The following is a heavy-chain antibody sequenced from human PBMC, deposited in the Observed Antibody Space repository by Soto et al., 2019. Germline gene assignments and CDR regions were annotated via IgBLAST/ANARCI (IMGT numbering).Heavy chain of an antibody. Sequence: ASVKVSCTTSGYSFTAYKLHWVRQAPGHGLEWMGWVDPNGGGSNSAQKFQGSVTMTWHTSITTAYLDLTRLTTNDTATYFCATWVDYGDFEGFDFWGQGTLVTVSS. CDR1: GYSFTAYK. V-gene: IGHV1-2*04. J-gene: IGHJ4*02. D-gene: IGHD4-17*01. CDR2: VDPNGGGS. CDR3: ATWVDYGDFEGFDF.